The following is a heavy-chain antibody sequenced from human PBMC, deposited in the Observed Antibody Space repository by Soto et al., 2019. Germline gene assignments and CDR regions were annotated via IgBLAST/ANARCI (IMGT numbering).Heavy chain of an antibody. CDR2: ISGSGGST. J-gene: IGHJ5*02. CDR3: AKDPYGYSYDIKRGDWFDP. V-gene: IGHV3-23*01. Sequence: GGSLRLSCAASGFTFSSYAMSWVRQAPGKGLEWVSAISGSGGSTYYADSVKGRFTISRDNSKNTLYLQMNSLRAEDTAVYYCAKDPYGYSYDIKRGDWFDPWGQGTLVTVSS. CDR1: GFTFSSYA. D-gene: IGHD5-18*01.